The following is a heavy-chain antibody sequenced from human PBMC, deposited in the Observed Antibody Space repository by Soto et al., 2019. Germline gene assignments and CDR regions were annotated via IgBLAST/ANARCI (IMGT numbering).Heavy chain of an antibody. J-gene: IGHJ3*02. D-gene: IGHD3-16*01. CDR2: ISYDGSNK. CDR3: ARGYGAFDI. Sequence: QVQLVESGGGVVQPGRSLRLSCAASGFTFSSYAMHWVRQAPGKGLEWVAVISYDGSNKYYADSVKGRFTISRDNSKNTLYLQMNSLRAEDTAVSYCARGYGAFDIWGQGTMVTVSS. CDR1: GFTFSSYA. V-gene: IGHV3-30-3*01.